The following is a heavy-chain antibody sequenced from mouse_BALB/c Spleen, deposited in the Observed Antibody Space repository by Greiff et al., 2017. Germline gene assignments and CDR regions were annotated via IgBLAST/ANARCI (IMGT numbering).Heavy chain of an antibody. CDR2: INPSNGGT. Sequence: VQLQQPGAELVKPGASVKLSCKASGYTFTSYYMYWVKQRPGQGLEWIGGINPSNGGTNFNEKFKSKATLTVDKSSSTAYMQLSSLTSEDSAVYYCTRSTRITTGGHYYAMDYWGQGTSVTVSS. V-gene: IGHV1S81*02. CDR1: GYTFTSYY. CDR3: TRSTRITTGGHYYAMDY. J-gene: IGHJ4*01. D-gene: IGHD2-4*01.